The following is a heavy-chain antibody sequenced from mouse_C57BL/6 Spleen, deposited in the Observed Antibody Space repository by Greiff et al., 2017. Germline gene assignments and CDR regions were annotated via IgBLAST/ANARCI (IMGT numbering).Heavy chain of an antibody. V-gene: IGHV1-82*01. Sequence: QVQLQQSGPELVKPGASVKISCKASGYAFSSSWMNWVKQRPGKGLEWIGRFYPGDGDTNYNGKFKGKATLTADKSSSTAYMQLSSLSSEDSAVYFCARSYLDYWGQGTTLTVSS. CDR2: FYPGDGDT. CDR3: ARSYLDY. CDR1: GYAFSSSW. J-gene: IGHJ2*01.